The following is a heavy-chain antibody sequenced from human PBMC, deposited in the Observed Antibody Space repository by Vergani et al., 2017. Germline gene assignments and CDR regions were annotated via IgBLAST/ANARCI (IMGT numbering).Heavy chain of an antibody. CDR1: GFTFSSYW. CDR2: INSDGSST. CDR3: ARAKRPVRDANYYYYYGMDV. V-gene: IGHV3-74*01. D-gene: IGHD3-10*01. J-gene: IGHJ6*02. Sequence: EVQLVESGGGLVQPGGSLRLSCAASGFTFSSYWMHWVRQAPGKGLVWVSRINSDGSSTSYADSVKGRFTISRDNAKNTLYLQMNSLRAEDTAVYYCARAKRPVRDANYYYYYGMDVWGQGTTVTVSS.